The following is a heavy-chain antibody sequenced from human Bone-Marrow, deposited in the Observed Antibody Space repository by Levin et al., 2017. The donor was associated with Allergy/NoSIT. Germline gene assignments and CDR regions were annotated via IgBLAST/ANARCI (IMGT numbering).Heavy chain of an antibody. D-gene: IGHD5-12*01. CDR1: GFTFSKDW. V-gene: IGHV3-15*01. CDR3: ATERGYSTTSSRFDS. CDR2: IKSEIDGGTT. Sequence: NPGGSLRLSCAASGFTFSKDWMTWVRQAPGKGLEWVGRIKSEIDGGTTDYATPVKGRFTISRDDSRNMLYLQMNTLKTEDTAVYYCATERGYSTTSSRFDSWGQGTLVTVSS. J-gene: IGHJ4*02.